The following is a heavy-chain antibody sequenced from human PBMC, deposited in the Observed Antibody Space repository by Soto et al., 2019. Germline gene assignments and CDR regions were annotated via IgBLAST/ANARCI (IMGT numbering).Heavy chain of an antibody. D-gene: IGHD3-10*01. V-gene: IGHV1-3*01. Sequence: ASVKVSCKASGYTFTSYAMHWVRQAPGQRLEWMGWINAGNGNTKYSQKFQGRFSISRDNSRKTLYLQMNSLRPEDTAVYYCEKVRSDIWSFDYWGKGTLVPVSS. CDR3: EKVRSDIWSFDY. CDR1: GYTFTSYA. J-gene: IGHJ4*02. CDR2: INAGNGNT.